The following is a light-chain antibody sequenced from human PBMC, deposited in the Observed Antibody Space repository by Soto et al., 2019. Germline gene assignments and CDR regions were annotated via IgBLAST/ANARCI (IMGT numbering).Light chain of an antibody. Sequence: EIVLTQSPATLSLSPGERATLSCRASQSVSSYLAWYQQKPGQAPRLLIYDASNRATGIPARFSGSGSGTDFTLTISSLEPADFAVYYCQPRSNWPPITFGQGTRLAIK. CDR1: QSVSSY. J-gene: IGKJ5*01. CDR3: QPRSNWPPIT. V-gene: IGKV3-11*01. CDR2: DAS.